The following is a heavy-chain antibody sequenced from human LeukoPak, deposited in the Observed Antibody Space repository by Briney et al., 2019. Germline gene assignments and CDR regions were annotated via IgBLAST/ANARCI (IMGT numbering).Heavy chain of an antibody. CDR1: GFTFSSYW. CDR2: INSDGSSR. J-gene: IGHJ4*02. CDR3: AREVCIGGSCSVFDY. V-gene: IGHV3-74*01. Sequence: PGGSLRLSCAASGFTFSSYWMHWVRQAPGKGLVWVSRINSDGSSRTYAGSVKGRFTISRDNAKNTLSLQMNSLRTEDTAVYYCAREVCIGGSCSVFDYWGQGTLVTVSS. D-gene: IGHD2-15*01.